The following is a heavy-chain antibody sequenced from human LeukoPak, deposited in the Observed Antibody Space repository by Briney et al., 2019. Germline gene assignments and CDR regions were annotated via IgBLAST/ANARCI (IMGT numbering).Heavy chain of an antibody. CDR1: GGTFSSYA. V-gene: IGHV1-69*01. Sequence: GSSVTVSFTASGGTFSSYAISWVRQAPGQGLEWMGGIIPIFGTANYAQKFQGRVTITADESTSTAYMELSSLRSEDTAVYYCARYYSSGWYDAFDYWGQGTLVTVSS. CDR3: ARYYSSGWYDAFDY. J-gene: IGHJ4*02. D-gene: IGHD6-19*01. CDR2: IIPIFGTA.